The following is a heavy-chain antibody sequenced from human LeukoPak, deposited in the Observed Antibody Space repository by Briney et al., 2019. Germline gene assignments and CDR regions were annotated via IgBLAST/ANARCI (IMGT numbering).Heavy chain of an antibody. D-gene: IGHD3-9*01. CDR3: ARDFDWQVTGALGY. CDR2: IKQDGSEK. V-gene: IGHV3-7*01. CDR1: GFTFSTYW. J-gene: IGHJ4*02. Sequence: PGGSLRLSCAASGFTFSTYWMSWVRQAPGKGLEWVSNIKQDGSEKYYGDSVKGRFTISRDNAKNSLYLQMNSLRAEDTAVYYCARDFDWQVTGALGYWGQGTLVTVSS.